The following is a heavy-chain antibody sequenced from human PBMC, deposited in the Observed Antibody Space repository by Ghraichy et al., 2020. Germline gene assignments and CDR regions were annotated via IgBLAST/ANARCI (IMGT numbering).Heavy chain of an antibody. CDR1: GFTFSSYG. J-gene: IGHJ5*02. Sequence: GESLNISCAASGFTFSSYGMHWVRQAPGKGLEWVAVIWYDGSNKYYADSVKGRFTISRDNSKNTLYLQMNSLRAEDTAVYYCARSELRYSYGVQSNWFDPWGQGTLVTVSS. CDR3: ARSELRYSYGVQSNWFDP. V-gene: IGHV3-33*01. CDR2: IWYDGSNK. D-gene: IGHD5-18*01.